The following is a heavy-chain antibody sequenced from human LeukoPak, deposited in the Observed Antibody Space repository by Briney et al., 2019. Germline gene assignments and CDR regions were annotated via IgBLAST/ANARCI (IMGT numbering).Heavy chain of an antibody. J-gene: IGHJ6*03. D-gene: IGHD3-10*01. V-gene: IGHV4-4*07. CDR3: ARDPGLMVRGSRRGYDGNYYYMDV. CDR1: GGSISSYY. Sequence: PSETLSLTCTVPGGSISSYYWSWIRQPAGKGLEWIGRIYTSGSTNYNPSLKSRVTMSVDTSKNQFSLKLGSVTAADTAVYYCARDPGLMVRGSRRGYDGNYYYMDVWGKGTTVTVSS. CDR2: IYTSGST.